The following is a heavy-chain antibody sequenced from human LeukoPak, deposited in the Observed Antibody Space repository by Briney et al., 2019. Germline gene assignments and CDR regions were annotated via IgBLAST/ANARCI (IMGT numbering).Heavy chain of an antibody. D-gene: IGHD3-22*01. CDR3: ATGSGYYYDH. CDR1: GFTFRSYP. CDR2: AYHDEWPGNSK. J-gene: IGHJ4*02. V-gene: IGHV3-23*03. Sequence: PGGSPRLSCVASGFTFRSYPMTWVRQAPGKGLEWVAVAYHDEWPGNSKYYVDSVKGRFTVSRDNSRNTLYLQMSSLRAEDTAVYYCATGSGYYYDHWGQGTLVTVSS.